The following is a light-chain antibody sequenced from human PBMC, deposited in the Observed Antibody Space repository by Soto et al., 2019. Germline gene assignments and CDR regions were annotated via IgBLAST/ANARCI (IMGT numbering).Light chain of an antibody. CDR2: DAS. Sequence: EILMTQSPATLSVSPGEGLTLSCRASQSIRTDLAWYQQKSGQGPRLLIYDASTRATGIPARFSGSGSGTEFTLTISSLQSEDFAVYYCQQYNNWPPWTFGQGTKVDIK. CDR1: QSIRTD. V-gene: IGKV3D-15*01. CDR3: QQYNNWPPWT. J-gene: IGKJ1*01.